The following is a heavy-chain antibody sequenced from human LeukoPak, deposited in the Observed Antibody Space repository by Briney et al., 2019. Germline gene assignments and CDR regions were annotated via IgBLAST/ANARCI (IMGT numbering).Heavy chain of an antibody. J-gene: IGHJ4*02. V-gene: IGHV5-51*01. Sequence: GESLKISCKGSGYSFTSYWIGWVRQMPGKGLEWMGIIYPGDSDTRYSPSFQGQVTISADKSISTAYLQWSSLKASDTVMYYYARHYYDILTGYYEPGDYWGQGTLVTVSS. CDR2: IYPGDSDT. D-gene: IGHD3-9*01. CDR1: GYSFTSYW. CDR3: ARHYYDILTGYYEPGDY.